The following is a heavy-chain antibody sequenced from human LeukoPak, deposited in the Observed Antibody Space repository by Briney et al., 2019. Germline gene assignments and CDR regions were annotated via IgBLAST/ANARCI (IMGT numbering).Heavy chain of an antibody. CDR1: GGTFSSYA. D-gene: IGHD5-12*01. CDR3: ARNGYSGYDSTDYYYYYMDV. Sequence: SVKVSCKASGGTFSSYAISWVRQAPGQGLEWMGGIIPIFGTANYAQKFQGRVTITADKSTSTAYMGLSSLRSEDTAVYYCARNGYSGYDSTDYYYYYMDVWGKGTTVTVSS. CDR2: IIPIFGTA. V-gene: IGHV1-69*06. J-gene: IGHJ6*03.